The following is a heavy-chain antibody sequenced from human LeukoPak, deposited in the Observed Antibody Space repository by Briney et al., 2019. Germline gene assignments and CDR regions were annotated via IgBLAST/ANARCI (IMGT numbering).Heavy chain of an antibody. CDR1: GFTFSSYA. Sequence: GGSLRLSCAASGFTFSSYAMSWVRQAPEKGLEWVSAISGSGGSTYYADSVKGRFTISRDNSKNTLYLQMNSLRAEDTAVYYCAKGKAAASYYYYGMDVWGQGTTVTVSS. J-gene: IGHJ6*02. CDR2: ISGSGGST. CDR3: AKGKAAASYYYYGMDV. D-gene: IGHD2-2*01. V-gene: IGHV3-23*01.